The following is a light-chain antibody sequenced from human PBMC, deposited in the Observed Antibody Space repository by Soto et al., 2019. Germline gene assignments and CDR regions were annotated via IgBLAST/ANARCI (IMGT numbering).Light chain of an antibody. J-gene: IGKJ3*01. CDR1: QSVSSSY. CDR3: QQYGSSPPT. V-gene: IGKV3-20*01. Sequence: EIVLTQSPGTMSLSPGERATLSCRASQSVSSSYLAWYQQKPGQAPRLLIYGASSRATGIPDRFSGSGSGTDFTLTISRLEAEDFAVYYCQQYGSSPPTFGPGTKVYIK. CDR2: GAS.